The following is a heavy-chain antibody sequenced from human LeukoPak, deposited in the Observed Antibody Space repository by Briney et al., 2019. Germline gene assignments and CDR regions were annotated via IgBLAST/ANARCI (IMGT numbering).Heavy chain of an antibody. V-gene: IGHV4-34*01. CDR2: INHSGST. D-gene: IGHD3-22*01. J-gene: IGHJ4*02. Sequence: GSLRLSCAASGFTFSSYSMNWVRQAPGKGLEWIGEINHSGSTNYNPSLKSRVTISVDTSKNQFSLKLSSVTAADTAVYYCARYYYDSSGYSQYYFDYWGQGTLVTVSS. CDR3: ARYYYDSSGYSQYYFDY. CDR1: GFTFSSYS.